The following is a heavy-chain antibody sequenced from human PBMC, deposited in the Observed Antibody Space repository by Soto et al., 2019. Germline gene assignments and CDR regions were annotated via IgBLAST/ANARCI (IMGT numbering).Heavy chain of an antibody. Sequence: SETLSLTCAVYGGSFSGYYWSWICQPPGKGLEWIGEINNSGSTNYNPSPKSRVTISVDTSKNQFSLKLSSVTAADTAVYYCARDRITIFGVVFLHGMDVWGQGTTVTVSS. V-gene: IGHV4-34*01. CDR2: INNSGST. CDR3: ARDRITIFGVVFLHGMDV. J-gene: IGHJ6*02. CDR1: GGSFSGYY. D-gene: IGHD3-3*01.